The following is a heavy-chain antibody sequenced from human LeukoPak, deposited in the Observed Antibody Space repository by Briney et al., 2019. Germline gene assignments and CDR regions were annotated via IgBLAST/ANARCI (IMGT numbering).Heavy chain of an antibody. Sequence: GESLKISCKGSGYSFTTYWIGWVRQMPGKGLEWMGIIYPSDSDTRYSPSFEGQVTISADKSISTAYLQWSSLKASDTAMYYCARGSIVGATRNYFDYWGQGTLVTVSS. CDR1: GYSFTTYW. D-gene: IGHD1-26*01. V-gene: IGHV5-51*01. CDR2: IYPSDSDT. J-gene: IGHJ4*02. CDR3: ARGSIVGATRNYFDY.